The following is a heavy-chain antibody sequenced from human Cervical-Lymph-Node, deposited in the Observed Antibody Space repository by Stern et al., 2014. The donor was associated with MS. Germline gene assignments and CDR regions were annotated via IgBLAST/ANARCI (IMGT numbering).Heavy chain of an antibody. J-gene: IGHJ4*02. V-gene: IGHV1-46*01. Sequence: VQLVQSGAEVRKPGASVKVSCKASGFTFTSYDIHWVRQAPGQGLEWMGKINPSGGGTNYARRFQDRVTVTSDTSTNTVYMELSSLRSEDTAVYYCARDSYDSKLRFDFWGQGTLVTVSS. CDR1: GFTFTSYD. CDR3: ARDSYDSKLRFDF. D-gene: IGHD3-22*01. CDR2: INPSGGGT.